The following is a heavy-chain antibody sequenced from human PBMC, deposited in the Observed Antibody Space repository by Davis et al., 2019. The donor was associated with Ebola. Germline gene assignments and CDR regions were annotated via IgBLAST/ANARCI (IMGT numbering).Heavy chain of an antibody. D-gene: IGHD2-15*01. V-gene: IGHV4-34*01. J-gene: IGHJ4*02. CDR1: APSFPAYS. CDR3: ARTDRVCSGGTCYSGNDFDY. CDR2: INHTGST. Sequence: MPSQPLSPTCPVFAPSFPAYSWPWTRQPPGKGLEWIGAINHTGSTTYNPSLESRLSISVDKSKNQFPLRLTSVTAADTAVYYCARTDRVCSGGTCYSGNDFDYWGQGTLVTVSS.